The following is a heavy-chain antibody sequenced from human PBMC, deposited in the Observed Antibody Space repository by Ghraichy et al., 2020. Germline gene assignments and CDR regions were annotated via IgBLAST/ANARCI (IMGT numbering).Heavy chain of an antibody. CDR3: ARAGRGYYSMDY. Sequence: LSLTCAASGFTVSSNYMNWVRQAPGKGLDWVSVIYSGGNTYYADSVKGRFTISRDNSKNTLYLQMNSLRAEDTAVYYCARAGRGYYSMDYWGQGTLVTVSS. CDR1: GFTVSSNY. V-gene: IGHV3-66*01. J-gene: IGHJ4*02. CDR2: IYSGGNT. D-gene: IGHD3-22*01.